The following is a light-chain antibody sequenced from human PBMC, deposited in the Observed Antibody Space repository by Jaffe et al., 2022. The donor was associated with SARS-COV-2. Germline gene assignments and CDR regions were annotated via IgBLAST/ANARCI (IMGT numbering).Light chain of an antibody. J-gene: IGKJ3*01. V-gene: IGKV3-11*01. Sequence: EIVLTQSPATLSLSPGERATLSCRASRSVSTYLAWYQQKPGQAPRLLIYDASNRATGVPARFSGSGSGTDFTLTISSLEPEDFAVYYCQQRSSTFTFGPGTKVDI. CDR3: QQRSSTFT. CDR1: RSVSTY. CDR2: DAS.